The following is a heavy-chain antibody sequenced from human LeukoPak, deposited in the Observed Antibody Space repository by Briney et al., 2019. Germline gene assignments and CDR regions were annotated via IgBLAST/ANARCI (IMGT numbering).Heavy chain of an antibody. J-gene: IGHJ4*02. CDR1: GFTFSSYA. Sequence: PGGSLRLSCAASGFTFSSYAMSWVRQAPGKGLEWVANIKQDGSEKYYVDSVKGRFTISRDNAKNSLYLQMNSLRAEDTAVYYCARIPFQFWGPVDTAMPWWYFDYWGQGTLVTVSS. D-gene: IGHD5-18*01. CDR3: ARIPFQFWGPVDTAMPWWYFDY. CDR2: IKQDGSEK. V-gene: IGHV3-7*01.